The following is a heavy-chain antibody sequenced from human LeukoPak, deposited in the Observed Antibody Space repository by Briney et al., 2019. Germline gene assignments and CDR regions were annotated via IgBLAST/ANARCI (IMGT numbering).Heavy chain of an antibody. J-gene: IGHJ6*03. Sequence: ASVKVSCKASGYTFTSHYMHWVRQAPGQGLEWMGLINPSGSSTLYAQKFQGRVTMTRDMSTTTDYMELSSLRSEDTAVYYCARVDTPATFSSGWYGYYYYYMDVWGKGTTVTVSS. D-gene: IGHD6-19*01. CDR2: INPSGSST. V-gene: IGHV1-46*01. CDR3: ARVDTPATFSSGWYGYYYYYMDV. CDR1: GYTFTSHY.